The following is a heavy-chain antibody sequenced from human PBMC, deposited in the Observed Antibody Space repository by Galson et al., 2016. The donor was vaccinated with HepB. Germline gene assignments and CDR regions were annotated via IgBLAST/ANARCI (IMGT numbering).Heavy chain of an antibody. CDR1: GFAFSNHA. CDR2: ISGSGGAT. V-gene: IGHV3-23*01. J-gene: IGHJ4*02. Sequence: SLRLSCAAFGFAFSNHAMSWVRQAPGKGLEWVSGISGSGGATYYADSVKGRFTISRDNGGNTMDLQMNSLRVEDTAIYFCARDNGYGSTWSTQRGDHWGQG. CDR3: ARDNGYGSTWSTQRGDH. D-gene: IGHD4-23*01.